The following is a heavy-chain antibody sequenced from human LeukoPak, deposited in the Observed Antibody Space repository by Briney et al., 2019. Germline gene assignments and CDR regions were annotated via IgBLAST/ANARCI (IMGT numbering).Heavy chain of an antibody. CDR2: IYDTAYT. CDR1: GGSIGSYY. D-gene: IGHD3-22*01. CDR3: ARENYDSSGSVDY. Sequence: SETLSLTCTVSGGSIGSYYWSWIRQPPGKGLEWIGHIYDTAYTDYNPSVKGRVTISVDTSKNQFSLRLYYVTAADTAVYYCARENYDSSGSVDYWGQGTLVTVSS. V-gene: IGHV4-59*01. J-gene: IGHJ4*02.